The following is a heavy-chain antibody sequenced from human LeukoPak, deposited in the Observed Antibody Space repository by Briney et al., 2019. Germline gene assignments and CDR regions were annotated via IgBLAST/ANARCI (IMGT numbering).Heavy chain of an antibody. CDR2: INTNTGNP. D-gene: IGHD3-9*01. CDR1: GYTFTSYA. J-gene: IGHJ4*02. CDR3: ARAPYYDILTGYYTYSFDY. Sequence: ASVKVSCKASGYTFTSYAMNWVRQAPGQGLEWMGWINTNTGNPTYAQGFTGRFVFSLDTSVSTAYLQISRLKAEDTVVYYCARAPYYDILTGYYTYSFDYWGQGTLVTVSS. V-gene: IGHV7-4-1*02.